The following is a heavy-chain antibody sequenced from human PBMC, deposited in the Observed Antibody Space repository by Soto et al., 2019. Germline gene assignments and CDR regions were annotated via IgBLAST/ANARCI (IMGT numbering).Heavy chain of an antibody. V-gene: IGHV4-34*01. CDR2: INDRGSI. CDR1: GGSFSGYY. Sequence: QVQLQQWGAGPLRPLETLSLTCGVSGGSFSGYYWAWIRQSPGKGLEWIGEINDRGSINYNPSLKSRVSISVDTSKNHYSLTLRSVTAADTAVYYCARESQDILTGPLWVWYFELWGRGTLVTVSS. J-gene: IGHJ2*01. CDR3: ARESQDILTGPLWVWYFEL. D-gene: IGHD3-9*01.